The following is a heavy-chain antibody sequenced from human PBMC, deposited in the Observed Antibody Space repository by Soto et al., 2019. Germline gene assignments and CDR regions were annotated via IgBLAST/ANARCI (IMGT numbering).Heavy chain of an antibody. D-gene: IGHD5-18*01. CDR2: IKSKTDGGTT. Sequence: GGSLRLSCAASGFTFSNAWMSWVRQAPGKGLEWVGRIKSKTDGGTTDYAAPVKRRFTISRDDSKNTLYLQMNSLKTEDPAVYYCTTRGIQLWLDDYYYGMDVWGQGTTVTVSS. CDR3: TTRGIQLWLDDYYYGMDV. CDR1: GFTFSNAW. J-gene: IGHJ6*02. V-gene: IGHV3-15*07.